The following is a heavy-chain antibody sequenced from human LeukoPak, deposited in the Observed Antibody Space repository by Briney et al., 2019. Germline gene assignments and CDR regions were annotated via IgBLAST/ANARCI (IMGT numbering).Heavy chain of an antibody. Sequence: GGSLRLSCAGSGFTFSNYSINWVRQAPGKGLEWVSSISPSSHYIYYADSVRGRFTISRDNAKNSLFLQMNSLRAEDTAVYYCARDMAYGDSSDYWGQGTLVTVSS. CDR2: ISPSSHYI. J-gene: IGHJ4*02. CDR1: GFTFSNYS. D-gene: IGHD4-17*01. CDR3: ARDMAYGDSSDY. V-gene: IGHV3-21*01.